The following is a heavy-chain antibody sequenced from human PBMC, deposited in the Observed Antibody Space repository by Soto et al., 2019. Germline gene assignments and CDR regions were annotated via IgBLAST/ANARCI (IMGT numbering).Heavy chain of an antibody. CDR3: ANGGAALIYLDY. Sequence: EVQLLESGGGLVQPGGSLRLSCAASGFTFSNYAMSWVRQAPGKGLEWVSAISSGGVSTYYADSVKGRFTITRDNSKNTLYLQMNSLRAEDTAIYYCANGGAALIYLDYWGQGTLVTVSS. D-gene: IGHD6-25*01. CDR2: ISSGGVST. J-gene: IGHJ4*02. V-gene: IGHV3-23*01. CDR1: GFTFSNYA.